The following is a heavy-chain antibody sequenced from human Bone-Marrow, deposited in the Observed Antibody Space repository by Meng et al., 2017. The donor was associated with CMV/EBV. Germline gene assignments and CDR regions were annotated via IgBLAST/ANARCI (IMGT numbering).Heavy chain of an antibody. CDR3: ARVRYSTSPPRGFYFDY. CDR2: IYHSGST. J-gene: IGHJ4*02. CDR1: GGSISSYY. Sequence: GSLRLSCTVSGGSISSYYWSWIRQPPGKGLEWIGSIYHSGSTYYNPSLKSRVAVSVDTSKNQFSLKLSSATAADTAIYHCARVRYSTSPPRGFYFDYWGQGTLVTVSS. D-gene: IGHD5-12*01. V-gene: IGHV4-59*04.